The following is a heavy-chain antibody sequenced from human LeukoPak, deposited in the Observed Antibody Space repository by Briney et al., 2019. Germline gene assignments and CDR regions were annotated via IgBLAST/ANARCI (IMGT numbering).Heavy chain of an antibody. D-gene: IGHD5-12*01. CDR3: ARGSLHSAYGFDY. J-gene: IGHJ4*02. V-gene: IGHV3-48*03. Sequence: GGSLRLSCAASGFTFDNYAMTWVRLAPGKGLEWVSHSSSSGSTIYYAGSVKGRFTIARDNAKNSVYLQMNSLRAEDTAVYYCARGSLHSAYGFDYWGQGTLVTVSS. CDR2: SSSSGSTI. CDR1: GFTFDNYA.